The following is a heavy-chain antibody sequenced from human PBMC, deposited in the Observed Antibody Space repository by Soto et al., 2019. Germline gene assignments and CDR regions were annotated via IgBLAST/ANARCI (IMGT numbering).Heavy chain of an antibody. Sequence: SETLSLTCTVSGGSISSGGYYWSWIRQHPGKGLEWVGYMYYSGSTYYNPSLKSRVTISVDTSKKKFSLKLSSVTAANPAVYFCGGEITVVGGVGLYYFDYWARGPLSTVSA. J-gene: IGHJ4*02. V-gene: IGHV4-31*03. CDR2: MYYSGST. CDR3: GGEITVVGGVGLYYFDY. CDR1: GGSISSGGYY. D-gene: IGHD3-10*01.